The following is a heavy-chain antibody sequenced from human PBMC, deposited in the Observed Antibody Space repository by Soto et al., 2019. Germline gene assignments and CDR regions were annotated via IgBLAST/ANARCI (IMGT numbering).Heavy chain of an antibody. CDR2: INEYGNDK. CDR1: VSGFSFTTAW. Sequence: GGSLRLSCSASVSGFSFTTAWMGWVRQAPGKGLEWVANINEYGNDKYYADSVRGRFTISKDNAKNSLYLQMNSLRAEDTAVYYCARNQGEYYYYYYMDVWGKGTTVTVSS. J-gene: IGHJ6*03. CDR3: ARNQGEYYYYYYMDV. V-gene: IGHV3-7*02. D-gene: IGHD3-10*01.